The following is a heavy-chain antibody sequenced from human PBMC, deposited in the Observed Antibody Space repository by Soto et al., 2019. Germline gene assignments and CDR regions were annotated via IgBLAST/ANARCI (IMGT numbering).Heavy chain of an antibody. Sequence: QMQLVQSGAEVKKPGSSVKVSCKASGGTFSSYAISWVRQAPGQGLEWMGGIIPIFGTANYAQKFQGRVTITADESTSTAYMELSSLRSEDTAVYYCARHLPIRQQLPTGGYYYYGMDVWGQGTTVTVSS. CDR3: ARHLPIRQQLPTGGYYYYGMDV. CDR1: GGTFSSYA. V-gene: IGHV1-69*01. D-gene: IGHD6-13*01. CDR2: IIPIFGTA. J-gene: IGHJ6*02.